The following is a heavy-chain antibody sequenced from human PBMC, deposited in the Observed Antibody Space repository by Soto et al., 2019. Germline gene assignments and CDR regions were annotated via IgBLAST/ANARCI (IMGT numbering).Heavy chain of an antibody. CDR1: RGTFSTYA. J-gene: IGHJ2*01. CDR2: TIPLFGTA. Sequence: QVQLVQSGAEVKKPGSSVKVSCKASRGTFSTYAINWVRQAPGQGLEWMGGTIPLFGTANYAQKFQGRVMITADKSTSTAYMDLSSLRSEDTAVYYCAQTLGSAVAGPGRFDLWGRGTLITVSS. CDR3: AQTLGSAVAGPGRFDL. V-gene: IGHV1-69*13. D-gene: IGHD6-19*01.